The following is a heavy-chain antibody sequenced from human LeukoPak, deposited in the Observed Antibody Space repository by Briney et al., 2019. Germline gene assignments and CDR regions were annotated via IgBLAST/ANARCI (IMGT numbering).Heavy chain of an antibody. V-gene: IGHV4-39*01. CDR2: IYYSGST. Sequence: SETLSLTCTVSGGSISSSSYYWGWIRQPPGKGLEWIGSIYYSGSTYSNPSLKSRVTISVDTSKNQFSLKLSSVTAADTAVYYCARPYDSSGYWDYWGQGTLVTVSS. D-gene: IGHD3-22*01. CDR1: GGSISSSSYY. J-gene: IGHJ4*02. CDR3: ARPYDSSGYWDY.